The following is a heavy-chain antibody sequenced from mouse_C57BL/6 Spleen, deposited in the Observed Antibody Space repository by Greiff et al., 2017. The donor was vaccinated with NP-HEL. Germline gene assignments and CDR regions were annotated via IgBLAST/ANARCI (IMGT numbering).Heavy chain of an antibody. CDR2: IYPGSGST. CDR1: GYTFTSYW. V-gene: IGHV1-55*01. J-gene: IGHJ2*01. Sequence: VQLQQSGAELVKPGASVKMSCKASGYTFTSYWITWVKQRPGQGLEWIGDIYPGSGSTNYNEKFKSKATLTVDTSSSTAYMQLSSLTSEDSAVYYCARQDYYGSRGFDYWGQGTTLTVSS. CDR3: ARQDYYGSRGFDY. D-gene: IGHD1-1*01.